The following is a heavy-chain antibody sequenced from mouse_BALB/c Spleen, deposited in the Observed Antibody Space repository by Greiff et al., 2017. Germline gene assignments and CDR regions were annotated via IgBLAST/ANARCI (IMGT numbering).Heavy chain of an antibody. CDR3: TRGITTATAWFAY. V-gene: IGHV1S81*02. J-gene: IGHJ3*01. Sequence: QVQLQQPGAELVKPGASVKLSCKASGYTFTSYYMYWVKQRPGQGLEWIGGINPSNGGTNFNEKFKSKATLTVDKSSSTAYMQLSSLTSEDSAVYYCTRGITTATAWFAYWGQGTLVTVSA. D-gene: IGHD1-2*01. CDR2: INPSNGGT. CDR1: GYTFTSYY.